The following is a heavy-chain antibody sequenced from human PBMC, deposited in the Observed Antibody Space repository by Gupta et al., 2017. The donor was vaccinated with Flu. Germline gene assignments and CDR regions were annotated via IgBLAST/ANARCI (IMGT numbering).Heavy chain of an antibody. V-gene: IGHV3-33*01. CDR1: GFTFSSYG. CDR3: ARYDTAPLN. Sequence: GFTFSSYGMHWVRQAPGKGLEWVAVIWYDGSNKYYADSVKGRFTISRDNSRNTLYLQMNSLRVEDTAVYYCARYDTAPLNWGQGTLVTVSS. CDR2: IWYDGSNK. D-gene: IGHD5-18*01. J-gene: IGHJ4*02.